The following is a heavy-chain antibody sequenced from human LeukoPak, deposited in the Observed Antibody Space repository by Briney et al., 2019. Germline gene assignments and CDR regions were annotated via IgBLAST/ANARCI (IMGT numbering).Heavy chain of an antibody. V-gene: IGHV4-39*07. CDR2: IYHSGST. Sequence: PSETLSLTCTVSGGSISSSSYYWGWIRQPPGKGLEWIGEIYHSGSTNHNPSLKSRVTISVDKSKNQFSLKLSSVTAADTAVYYCARDRYSSGWYADYWGQGTLVTVSS. CDR3: ARDRYSSGWYADY. D-gene: IGHD6-19*01. J-gene: IGHJ4*02. CDR1: GGSISSSSYY.